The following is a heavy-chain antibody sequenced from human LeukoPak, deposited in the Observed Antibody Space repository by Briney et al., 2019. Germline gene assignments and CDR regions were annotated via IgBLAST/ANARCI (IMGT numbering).Heavy chain of an antibody. CDR1: GGSISSSSYY. J-gene: IGHJ5*02. Sequence: SETLSLTCTVSGGSISSSSYYWGWIRQPPGKGLEWIGSIYYSGSTYYNPSLKSRVTISVDTSKNQFSLKLSSVTAADTAVYYCARRAPYDFWSGYYDSWFDPWGQGTLVTVSS. CDR3: ARRAPYDFWSGYYDSWFDP. CDR2: IYYSGST. V-gene: IGHV4-39*01. D-gene: IGHD3-3*01.